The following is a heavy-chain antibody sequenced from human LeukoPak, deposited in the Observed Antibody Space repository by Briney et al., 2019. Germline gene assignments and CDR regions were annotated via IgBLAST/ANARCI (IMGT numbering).Heavy chain of an antibody. Sequence: GGSLRLSCAASGFTFSSYAMHWVRQAPGKGLEWVAVISYDGSNKYYADSVKGRFTISRDNSKNTLYLQMNSLRAEDTAVYYCARDALHYDFWSGYYRYWGQGTLVTVSS. D-gene: IGHD3-3*01. CDR2: ISYDGSNK. CDR3: ARDALHYDFWSGYYRY. CDR1: GFTFSSYA. V-gene: IGHV3-30-3*01. J-gene: IGHJ4*02.